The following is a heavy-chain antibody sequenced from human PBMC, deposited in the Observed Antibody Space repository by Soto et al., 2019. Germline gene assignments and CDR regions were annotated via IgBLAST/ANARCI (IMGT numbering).Heavy chain of an antibody. V-gene: IGHV1-18*01. D-gene: IGHD3-10*01. J-gene: IGHJ3*02. CDR1: GYTFTSYG. CDR3: ARDHAKLLWFGDDAFDI. Sequence: QVQLVQSGAEVKKPGASVKVSCKASGYTFTSYGISWVRQAPGQGLEWMGWISAYNGNTNYAQKLQGRVTMTTDTSTSTAYMELRSLRSDDTAVYYCARDHAKLLWFGDDAFDIWGQGTVVTVSS. CDR2: ISAYNGNT.